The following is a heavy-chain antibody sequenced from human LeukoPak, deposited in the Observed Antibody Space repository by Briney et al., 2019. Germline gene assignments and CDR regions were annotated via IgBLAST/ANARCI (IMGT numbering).Heavy chain of an antibody. V-gene: IGHV3-74*01. CDR3: ARDPVTIFGVAPEDDEFDI. CDR2: INPSGSFT. J-gene: IGHJ3*02. Sequence: GGSLRLSCAASGFTFSSNWMHWVRQVPGKGLVWVSLINPSGSFTTYADSVKGRFTISRDNAKNRLYMQMNSLRVEDTAVYYCARDPVTIFGVAPEDDEFDIWGQGTLVTVSS. CDR1: GFTFSSNW. D-gene: IGHD3-3*01.